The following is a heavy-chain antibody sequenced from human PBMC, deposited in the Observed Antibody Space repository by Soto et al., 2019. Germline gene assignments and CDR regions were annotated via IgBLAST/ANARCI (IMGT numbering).Heavy chain of an antibody. CDR3: AKDPTAKIYSSGPFDP. CDR1: GFTFSSYA. J-gene: IGHJ5*02. Sequence: GGSLRLSCSASGFTFSSYAMSWVRQAPGKGLEWVSAISGSGGSTYYADSVKGRFTISRDNSKNTLYLQMNSLRAEDTAVYYCAKDPTAKIYSSGPFDPWGQGTLVTVSS. V-gene: IGHV3-23*01. CDR2: ISGSGGST. D-gene: IGHD6-19*01.